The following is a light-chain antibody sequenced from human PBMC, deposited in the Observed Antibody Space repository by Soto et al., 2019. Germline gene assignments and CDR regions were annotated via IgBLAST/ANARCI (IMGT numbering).Light chain of an antibody. J-gene: IGKJ4*01. Sequence: DIQLTQSPSFLSASVGDRVTITCRASQGISSYLACYQQKPGKAPKLLIYGASTLQSGVPSRFSGSGSGTDFTLTISSLQPEDFATYYCQQLNKYPSTFGGGTKVDI. CDR1: QGISSY. CDR3: QQLNKYPST. CDR2: GAS. V-gene: IGKV1-9*01.